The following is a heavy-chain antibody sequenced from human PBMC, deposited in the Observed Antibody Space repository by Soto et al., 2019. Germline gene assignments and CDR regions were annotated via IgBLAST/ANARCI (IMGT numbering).Heavy chain of an antibody. CDR3: ARAQHIVVVTAHNWLDP. CDR1: GGTFSSYA. J-gene: IGHJ5*02. D-gene: IGHD2-21*02. V-gene: IGHV1-69*13. CDR2: IIPIFGTA. Sequence: SVKVSCKASGGTFSSYAISWVRQAPGQGLEWMGGIIPIFGTANYAQMFQGRVTITADQSTSTAYMELSSLRSEDTAGYYCARAQHIVVVTAHNWLDPWGQGTLVTVSS.